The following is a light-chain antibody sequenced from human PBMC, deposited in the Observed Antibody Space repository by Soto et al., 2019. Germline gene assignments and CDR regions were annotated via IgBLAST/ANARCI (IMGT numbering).Light chain of an antibody. CDR1: SSNIGNNY. CDR2: DNS. J-gene: IGLJ3*02. Sequence: QSVLTQPPSVSAAPRQTVTISCSGSSSNIGNNYVSWYQQLPGTAPKLLIHDNSNRPSGIPDRFSGSKSGTSATLAITGLQTGDEADYYCGTWDSSLIAEVFGGGTKLTVL. V-gene: IGLV1-51*01. CDR3: GTWDSSLIAEV.